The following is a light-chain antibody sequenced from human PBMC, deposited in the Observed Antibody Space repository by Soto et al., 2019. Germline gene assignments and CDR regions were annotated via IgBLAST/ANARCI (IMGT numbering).Light chain of an antibody. CDR3: CSFEGRTPLVV. CDR1: SSNLGSYDL. J-gene: IGLJ2*01. V-gene: IGLV2-23*01. Sequence: QSALTQPASVSGSHGQSITISCTGTSSNLGSYDLVSWYQQYPGQAPKLLIYEASKRPAGVSDRFSGFKSGSTASLTISGLQADDEAEYYCCSFEGRTPLVVFGGGTKLTVL. CDR2: EAS.